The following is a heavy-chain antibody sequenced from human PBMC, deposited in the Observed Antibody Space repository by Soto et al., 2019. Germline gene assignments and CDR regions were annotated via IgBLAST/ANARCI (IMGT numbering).Heavy chain of an antibody. V-gene: IGHV4-59*01. CDR3: ARASFGSGSHDY. CDR1: GGSIGSYY. Sequence: SETLSLTCTVSGGSIGSYYWSWIRQPPGKGLEWIGYIYYSGSTNYNPSLKSRVTISVDTSKNQFSLKLSSVTAADTAVYYCARASFGSGSHDYWGQGTLVTVSS. D-gene: IGHD3-22*01. J-gene: IGHJ4*02. CDR2: IYYSGST.